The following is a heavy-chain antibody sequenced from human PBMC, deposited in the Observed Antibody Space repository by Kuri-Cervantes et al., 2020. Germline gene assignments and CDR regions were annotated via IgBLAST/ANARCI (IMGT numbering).Heavy chain of an antibody. CDR1: GGSISSSGYY. CDR3: ARARHYAPMDL. CDR2: LYYSGTT. Sequence: SETLSLTCTVSGGSISSSGYYWGWIRQPPGKGLEWTGSLYYSGTTYYNSSLKSRLTISVDTSKNQFSLRLSSVTAADTALYYRARARHYAPMDLWGRGTLVTVSS. V-gene: IGHV4-39*01. J-gene: IGHJ2*01. D-gene: IGHD4-17*01.